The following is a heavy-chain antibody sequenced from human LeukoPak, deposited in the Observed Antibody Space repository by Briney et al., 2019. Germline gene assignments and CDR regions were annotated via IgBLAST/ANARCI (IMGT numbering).Heavy chain of an antibody. Sequence: PSETLSLTCTVFGDSVTGYYLNWVRQPPGKGLEWIGHIYKIGTTNYNPSLKSRLTISADTSKNPFSLKLRSVTAADTAVYYCVIGVGWQPDYWGQGALVTASS. D-gene: IGHD2-15*01. J-gene: IGHJ4*02. CDR2: IYKIGTT. V-gene: IGHV4-59*02. CDR3: VIGVGWQPDY. CDR1: GDSVTGYY.